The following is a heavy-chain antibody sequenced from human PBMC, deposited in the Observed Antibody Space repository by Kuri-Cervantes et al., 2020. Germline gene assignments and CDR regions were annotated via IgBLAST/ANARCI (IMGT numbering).Heavy chain of an antibody. D-gene: IGHD6-19*01. V-gene: IGHV3-7*01. CDR3: ATHTIAVAGTGGRDY. CDR2: IKQDGSEK. Sequence: GGSLRLSCAASGFTFSSYWMNWVRQVSGKGLEWVANIKQDGSEKYYVDSVKGRFTISRDNAKNSVFLQMNSLRAEDTAVYYCATHTIAVAGTGGRDYWGQGTLVTVSS. CDR1: GFTFSSYW. J-gene: IGHJ4*02.